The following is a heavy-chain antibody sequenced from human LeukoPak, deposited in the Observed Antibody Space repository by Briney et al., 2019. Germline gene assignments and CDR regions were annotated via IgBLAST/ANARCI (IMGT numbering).Heavy chain of an antibody. CDR3: ARDNNYYGSGSDNWFDP. V-gene: IGHV1-69*04. J-gene: IGHJ5*02. Sequence: SVKVSCKASGGTFSSYAISWVRQAPGQGLEWMGRITPILGIANYAQKFQGRVTITADKSTSTAYMELSSLRSEDTAVYYCARDNNYYGSGSDNWFDPWGQGTLVTVSS. CDR2: ITPILGIA. CDR1: GGTFSSYA. D-gene: IGHD3-10*01.